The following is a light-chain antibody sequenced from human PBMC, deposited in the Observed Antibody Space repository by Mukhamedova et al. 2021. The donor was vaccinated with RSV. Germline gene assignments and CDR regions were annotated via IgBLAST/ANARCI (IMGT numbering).Light chain of an antibody. Sequence: WYQRRVHGKAPKLLIFKASNLESDVPSRFSGSGSVTEFTLTISSLQPDDFATYYCQQYNTDWTFGQGTKVEIK. V-gene: IGKV1-5*03. J-gene: IGKJ1*01. CDR2: KAS. CDR3: QQYNTDWT.